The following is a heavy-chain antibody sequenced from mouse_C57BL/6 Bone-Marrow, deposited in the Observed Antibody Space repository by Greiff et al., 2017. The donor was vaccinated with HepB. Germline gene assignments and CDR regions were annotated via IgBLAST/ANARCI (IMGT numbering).Heavy chain of an antibody. CDR1: GFNIKDDY. Sequence: VQLQQSGAELVRPGASVKLSCTASGFNIKDDYMHWVKQRPEQGLEWIGWIDPENGDTEYASKFQGKATITADTSSNTAYLQLSSLTSADTAVYYCTSDGYYPAWFAYWGQGTLVTVSA. J-gene: IGHJ3*01. V-gene: IGHV14-4*01. CDR3: TSDGYYPAWFAY. CDR2: IDPENGDT. D-gene: IGHD2-3*01.